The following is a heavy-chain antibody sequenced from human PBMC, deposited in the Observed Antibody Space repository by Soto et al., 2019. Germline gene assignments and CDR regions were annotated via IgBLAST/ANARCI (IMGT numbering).Heavy chain of an antibody. CDR1: GFSLSNARMG. D-gene: IGHD3-9*01. Sequence: QVTLKESGPVLVKPTETLTLTCTVSGFSLSNARMGVSWIRQPPGKALEWLAHIFSNDEKSYSTSLKIRLIIAKDTSKSEVVLIMTNMDPVVTATYYCARDWLDYYYYYGMDVWGQGTTVTVSS. CDR2: IFSNDEK. CDR3: ARDWLDYYYYYGMDV. J-gene: IGHJ6*02. V-gene: IGHV2-26*01.